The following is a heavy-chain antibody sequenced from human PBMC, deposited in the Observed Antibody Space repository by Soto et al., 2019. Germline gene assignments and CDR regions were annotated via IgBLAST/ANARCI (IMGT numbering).Heavy chain of an antibody. J-gene: IGHJ1*01. V-gene: IGHV1-2*02. CDR2: INPNSGGT. CDR1: GYTFTDFF. D-gene: IGHD2-2*01. Sequence: GATVKVSFKASGYTFTDFFLHCVQQSPGQGLEWLGWINPNSGGTNYAKDFQGRVSMTRDTSISTAYLEVTNLMSDDTAVYYCAREGLPACIPSDWGQGTLVTVSS. CDR3: AREGLPACIPSD.